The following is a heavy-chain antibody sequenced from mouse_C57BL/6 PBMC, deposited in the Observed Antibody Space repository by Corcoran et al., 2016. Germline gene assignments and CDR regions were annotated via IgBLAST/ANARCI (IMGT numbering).Heavy chain of an antibody. CDR2: INTYSGVP. Sequence: QIQLVQYGPELKKPGETVKISCKASGYTFTTYGMSWVKQAPGKGLKWMGWINTYSGVPTYADDFRGRFAFSLETSASTAYLQINNLKNEDTATYFCARRDWSFDYWGQGTTLTVSS. D-gene: IGHD3-3*01. J-gene: IGHJ2*01. CDR1: GYTFTTYG. V-gene: IGHV9-3*01. CDR3: ARRDWSFDY.